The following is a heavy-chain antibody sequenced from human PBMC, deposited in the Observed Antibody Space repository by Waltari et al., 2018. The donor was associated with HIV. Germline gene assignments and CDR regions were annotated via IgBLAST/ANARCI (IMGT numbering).Heavy chain of an antibody. Sequence: QVHLQESGPGLVKPSGTLSLTCTVSDGSISDFYWSWIRQPPGKGLEWIGNIYYTGSTNYNPSLKSRVTISLDTSNNQFSLKLNSVTAADTAVYFCARTTTWNDRGRFDYWGQGTLVTVSS. CDR1: DGSISDFY. J-gene: IGHJ4*02. D-gene: IGHD1-1*01. CDR2: IYYTGST. V-gene: IGHV4-59*01. CDR3: ARTTTWNDRGRFDY.